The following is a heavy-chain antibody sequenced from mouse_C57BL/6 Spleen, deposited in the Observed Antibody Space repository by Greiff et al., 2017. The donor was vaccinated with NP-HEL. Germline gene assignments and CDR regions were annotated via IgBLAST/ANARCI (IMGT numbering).Heavy chain of an antibody. D-gene: IGHD2-5*01. Sequence: VQLQQPGAELVKPGASVKMSCKASGYTFTSYWITWVKQRPGQGLEWIGDIYPGSGSTNYNEKFKSKATLTVDTSSSTAYMQLSSLTSEDSAVYYCARVYSNYGGFGAMDYWGQGTSVTVSS. CDR1: GYTFTSYW. CDR2: IYPGSGST. CDR3: ARVYSNYGGFGAMDY. V-gene: IGHV1-55*01. J-gene: IGHJ4*01.